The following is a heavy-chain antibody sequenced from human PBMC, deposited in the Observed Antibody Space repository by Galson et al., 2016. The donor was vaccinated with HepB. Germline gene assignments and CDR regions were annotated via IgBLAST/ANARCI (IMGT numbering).Heavy chain of an antibody. J-gene: IGHJ2*01. CDR2: IYYSGST. V-gene: IGHV4-61*01. Sequence: ETLSLTCPVPGGSVNNYNYYWSWIRQPPAKGLEWIGYIYYSGSTNYNPSLKSRVTISVDASKNQFSLRLTSVTAADPALYCCARDQGGYFDLWGRGALVTVSS. CDR1: GGSVNNYNYY. CDR3: ARDQGGYFDL.